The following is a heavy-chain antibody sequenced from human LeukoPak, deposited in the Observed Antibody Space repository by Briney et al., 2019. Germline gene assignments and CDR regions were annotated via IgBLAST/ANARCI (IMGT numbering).Heavy chain of an antibody. V-gene: IGHV4-4*02. CDR2: IYHSGST. CDR3: ARDRGQQLNAFDI. CDR1: GGSISSSNW. J-gene: IGHJ3*02. Sequence: SGTLSLTCAVSGGSISSSNWWSWVRQPPGKGLEWIGEIYHSGSTNYNPSLKSRVTISVNKSKNQFSLKLSSVTAADTAVYYCARDRGQQLNAFDIWGQGTMVTVSS. D-gene: IGHD6-13*01.